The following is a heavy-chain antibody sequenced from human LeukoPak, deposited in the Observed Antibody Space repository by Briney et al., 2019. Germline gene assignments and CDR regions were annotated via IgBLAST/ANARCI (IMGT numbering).Heavy chain of an antibody. D-gene: IGHD3-22*01. Sequence: SETLSLTCTVSGGSISPYYWSWIRQPPGKGLEWIGYIYYSGSTNYNPSLKSRVTISVDTSKNQFSLRLSSVTAADTAVYYCARVSYDSSGYRVFDYWGQGTLVTVSS. CDR3: ARVSYDSSGYRVFDY. J-gene: IGHJ4*02. CDR1: GGSISPYY. CDR2: IYYSGST. V-gene: IGHV4-59*01.